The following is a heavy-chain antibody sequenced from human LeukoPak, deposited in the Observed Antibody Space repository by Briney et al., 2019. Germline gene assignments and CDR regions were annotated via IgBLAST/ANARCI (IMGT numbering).Heavy chain of an antibody. D-gene: IGHD3-3*01. CDR2: IKHDGSEK. CDR3: ARDSSIFGVS. CDR1: GFTFSSYW. Sequence: GGSLRLSCAASGFTFSSYWLSWVRQAPGKGLEWVANIKHDGSEKYYMDSVKGRFTISRDNAKNSLYLQMNSLRVEDAAVYYCARDSSIFGVSWGQGTLVTVSS. J-gene: IGHJ5*02. V-gene: IGHV3-7*01.